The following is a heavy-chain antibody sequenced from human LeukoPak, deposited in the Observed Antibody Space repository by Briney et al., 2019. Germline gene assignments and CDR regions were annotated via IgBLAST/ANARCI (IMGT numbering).Heavy chain of an antibody. Sequence: GGSLRLSCAASGFIFSNYGMHWIRQAPGKGLEWVAFVQNDVTTKYYADSVKGRFTISRDNSKNTLYLQMNSLRAEDTAVYYCARDPEGYFDYWGQGTQVTVSS. V-gene: IGHV3-30*02. J-gene: IGHJ4*02. CDR1: GFIFSNYG. CDR2: VQNDVTTK. CDR3: ARDPEGYFDY.